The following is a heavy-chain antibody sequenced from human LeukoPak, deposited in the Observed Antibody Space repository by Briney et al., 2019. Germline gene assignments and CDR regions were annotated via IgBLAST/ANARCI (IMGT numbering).Heavy chain of an antibody. V-gene: IGHV3-23*01. CDR3: VCGEDIGFGEFHYFDY. Sequence: GGSLRLSCAASGFTFSSYAMSWVRQAPGKGLEWVSAISGSGGSTYYADSVKGRFTISRDNSKNTLYLQMNSLRAEDTAVYYCVCGEDIGFGEFHYFDYWGQGTLVTVSS. CDR2: ISGSGGST. J-gene: IGHJ4*02. D-gene: IGHD3-10*01. CDR1: GFTFSSYA.